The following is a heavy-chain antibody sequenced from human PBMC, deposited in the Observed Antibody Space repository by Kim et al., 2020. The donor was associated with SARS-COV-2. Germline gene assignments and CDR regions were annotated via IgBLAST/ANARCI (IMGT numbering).Heavy chain of an antibody. V-gene: IGHV3-48*01. J-gene: IGHJ4*02. Sequence: YDDPAKGRFSISRDNARNSLYLQMNSLRGDDTAIYYCARTFSGGWYYLDFWGQGTLVTVSS. D-gene: IGHD6-19*01. CDR3: ARTFSGGWYYLDF.